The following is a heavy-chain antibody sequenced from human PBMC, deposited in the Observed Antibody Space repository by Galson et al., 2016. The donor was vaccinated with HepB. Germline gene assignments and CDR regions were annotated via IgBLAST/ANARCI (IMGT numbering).Heavy chain of an antibody. CDR2: MRGDGSDV. V-gene: IGHV3-7*03. CDR1: GFTFSTYL. J-gene: IGHJ6*02. Sequence: SLRLSCAASGFTFSTYLMTWVRQAPGKGLEWVAYMRGDGSDVHYADSVKGRFTISRDNAKSSLDLQMNSLTAEDTAVYYCARWNYAMDVWGQGTTVTVSS. CDR3: ARWNYAMDV.